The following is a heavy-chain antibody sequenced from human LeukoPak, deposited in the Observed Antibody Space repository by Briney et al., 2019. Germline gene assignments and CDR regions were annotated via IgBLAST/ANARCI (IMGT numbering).Heavy chain of an antibody. Sequence: SETLSLTCTVSGGSISSSSYYWGWIRQPPGKGLEWIGSIYYSGSTYYNPSLKSRVTISVDTSKNQFSLKLSSVAAADTAVYYCASNLGYYDFSHLGYYYGMDVWGQGTTVTVSS. D-gene: IGHD3-3*01. V-gene: IGHV4-39*01. CDR3: ASNLGYYDFSHLGYYYGMDV. CDR1: GGSISSSSYY. J-gene: IGHJ6*02. CDR2: IYYSGST.